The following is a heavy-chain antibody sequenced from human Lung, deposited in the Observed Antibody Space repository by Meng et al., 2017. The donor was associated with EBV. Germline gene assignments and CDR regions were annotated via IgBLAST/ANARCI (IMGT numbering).Heavy chain of an antibody. CDR3: ANRREIRPYYFDY. J-gene: IGHJ4*02. V-gene: IGHV4-4*02. D-gene: IGHD1-26*01. Sequence: QVQLQEAGPGRVPPSATLSLTCAVSGGSISSSNWWSWVRQTPGKGLEWIGEIYYSWSTNYNPSLKSRITISVDESKNQFSLRLKSVTAADTAVYYCANRREIRPYYFDYWGQGTLVTVSS. CDR2: IYYSWST. CDR1: GGSISSSNW.